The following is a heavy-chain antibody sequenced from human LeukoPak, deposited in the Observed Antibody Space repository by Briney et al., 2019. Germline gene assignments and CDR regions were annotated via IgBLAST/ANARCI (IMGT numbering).Heavy chain of an antibody. J-gene: IGHJ3*02. V-gene: IGHV1-46*01. CDR1: GYTFTSYY. D-gene: IGHD2-2*01. Sequence: GASVKVSCKASGYTFTSYYMHWVRQAPGQGLEWMGIINPSGGSTSYAQKFQGRVTMTRDTSTSTVYMELSSLRSEDTAVYYCARAFCSSTSCYGAKAFDIWGQGTMVTVSS. CDR3: ARAFCSSTSCYGAKAFDI. CDR2: INPSGGST.